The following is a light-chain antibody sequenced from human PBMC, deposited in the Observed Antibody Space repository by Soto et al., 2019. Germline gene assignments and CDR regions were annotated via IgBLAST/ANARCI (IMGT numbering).Light chain of an antibody. CDR2: DAS. J-gene: IGKJ2*01. CDR1: QSVSSY. Sequence: EIVLTQSPATLSLSPGERATLSCRASQSVSSYLAWYQQKPGQASRLLIYDASNRATGIPARFSGSGSGTDFALTISSLEPEDLAVYYCQQRSNWPPYTFGQGTKLEIK. V-gene: IGKV3-11*01. CDR3: QQRSNWPPYT.